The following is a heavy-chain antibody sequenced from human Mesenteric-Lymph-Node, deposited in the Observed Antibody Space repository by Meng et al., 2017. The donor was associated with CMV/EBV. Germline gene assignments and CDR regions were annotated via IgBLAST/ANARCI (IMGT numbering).Heavy chain of an antibody. J-gene: IGHJ4*02. V-gene: IGHV4-34*01. CDR2: INHSGST. D-gene: IGHD1-14*01. CDR1: GGSFSAYY. CDR3: ASLAPLNNTKDKIPSGY. Sequence: QVQLQQWGAGLLKPSETLSLTCAVYGGSFSAYYWSGIRQTPGKGLEWIGGINHSGSTNYNPSLKSRITISVDTSKNQFSLKLTSVTAADTAVYFCASLAPLNNTKDKIPSGYWGQGTLVTVSS.